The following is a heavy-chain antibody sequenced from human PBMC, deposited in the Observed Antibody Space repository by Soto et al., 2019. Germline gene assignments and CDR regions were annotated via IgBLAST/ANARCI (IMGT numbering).Heavy chain of an antibody. CDR2: IYPGDSDT. J-gene: IGHJ6*02. V-gene: IGHV5-51*01. D-gene: IGHD2-8*01. Sequence: GESLKISCKGSGYRFSSYWIAWVRQMPGKGLEWMGIIYPGDSDTRYSPSFQGQVTFSVDKSNNTAYLQWSSLKASDTAMYYCARQGSNGGYYYYGMDVWGQGTAVTVSS. CDR3: ARQGSNGGYYYYGMDV. CDR1: GYRFSSYW.